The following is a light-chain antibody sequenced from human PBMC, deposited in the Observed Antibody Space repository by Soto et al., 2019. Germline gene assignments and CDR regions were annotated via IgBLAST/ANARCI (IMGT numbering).Light chain of an antibody. Sequence: EIVMTQSPATLSVSPGQRATLSCRASQSVSSNLAWYQQKPGQAPRLLIYGASTRATGIPARFSGSGSGTEFNLTIRSLQSEDFAVYYCQHYNNWPPWTFGQGTKVEIK. CDR2: GAS. J-gene: IGKJ1*01. CDR1: QSVSSN. CDR3: QHYNNWPPWT. V-gene: IGKV3-15*01.